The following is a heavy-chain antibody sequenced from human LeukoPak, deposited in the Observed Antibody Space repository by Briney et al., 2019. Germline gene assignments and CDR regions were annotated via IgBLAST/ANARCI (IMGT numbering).Heavy chain of an antibody. CDR3: ARGRWGLMVYAF. D-gene: IGHD2-8*01. Sequence: GASVKGSCTASGYTFTSYDINWVRQATGQGLEWMGWMNPNSGNTGYAQKFQGRVTMTRNTSISTAYMELSSLRSEDTAVYYCARGRWGLMVYAFWGQGTMVTVSS. CDR1: GYTFTSYD. J-gene: IGHJ3*01. CDR2: MNPNSGNT. V-gene: IGHV1-8*01.